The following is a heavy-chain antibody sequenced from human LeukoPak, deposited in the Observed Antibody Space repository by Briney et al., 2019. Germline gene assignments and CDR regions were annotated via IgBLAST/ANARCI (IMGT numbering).Heavy chain of an antibody. Sequence: PSETLSLTCSVSGGSVSSDSYFWNWVRQPPGKGLEWIGYIYSSGSTNYNRSLKSRVTISLDTSKNQFSLKLSSVTAADTAVYYCAGPAPHRPLDYWGQGTPVTVSS. CDR1: GGSVSSDSYF. CDR2: IYSSGST. D-gene: IGHD1-14*01. V-gene: IGHV4-61*01. CDR3: AGPAPHRPLDY. J-gene: IGHJ4*02.